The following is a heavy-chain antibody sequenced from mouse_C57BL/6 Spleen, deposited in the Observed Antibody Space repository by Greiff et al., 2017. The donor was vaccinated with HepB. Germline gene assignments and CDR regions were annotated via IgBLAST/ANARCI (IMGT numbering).Heavy chain of an antibody. V-gene: IGHV1-31*01. J-gene: IGHJ3*01. CDR3: ARFGSSYQAWFAY. D-gene: IGHD1-1*01. CDR1: GYSFTGYY. Sequence: EVKLMESGPELVKPGASVKISCKASGYSFTGYYMHWVKQSHGNILDWIGYIYPYNGVSSYNQKFKGKATLTVDKSSSTAYMELRSLTSEDSAVYYCARFGSSYQAWFAYWGQGTLVTVSA. CDR2: IYPYNGVS.